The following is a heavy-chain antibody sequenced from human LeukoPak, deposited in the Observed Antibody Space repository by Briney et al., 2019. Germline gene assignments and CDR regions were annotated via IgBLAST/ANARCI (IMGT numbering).Heavy chain of an antibody. Sequence: EASETLSLTCTVSGRSISVYYWGSLGQPPGKGLEFISYSYSTGTTNSNPTLRSRGDISVDTSKNQLTLKLNSVTAADTAVYYCARGERYLVRGLDYWGQGMLVTVSS. CDR3: ARGERYLVRGLDY. J-gene: IGHJ4*02. D-gene: IGHD1-1*01. CDR2: SYSTGTT. CDR1: GRSISVYY. V-gene: IGHV4-59*12.